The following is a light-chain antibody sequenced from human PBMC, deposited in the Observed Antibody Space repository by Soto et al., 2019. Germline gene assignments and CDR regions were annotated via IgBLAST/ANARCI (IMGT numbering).Light chain of an antibody. CDR1: SSNIGNNP. J-gene: IGLJ2*01. CDR3: ASWDSSLYAPA. CDR2: NNN. Sequence: QSVLTQPPSASGTPGQRVTISCSGSSSNIGNNPVNWYQQLPGTAPKLLLYNNNERPSGVPDRFSGSKSGTSASLAISGLQSQHESEYSCASWDSSLYAPAFCRGTKLTVL. V-gene: IGLV1-44*01.